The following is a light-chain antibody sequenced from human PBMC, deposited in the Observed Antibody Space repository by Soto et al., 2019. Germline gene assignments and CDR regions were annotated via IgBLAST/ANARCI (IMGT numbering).Light chain of an antibody. V-gene: IGKV1-12*01. CDR3: QQANGFPLT. Sequence: DIPMTQSPSSVSASVGDRVTITCRASQGISSWLAWYQQKPGKAHKLLIYAASSLQSGVPSRFSGSGSGTDFRLPISSLRPEGFATYCGQQANGFPLTFGGGTKVQIK. CDR1: QGISSW. J-gene: IGKJ4*01. CDR2: AAS.